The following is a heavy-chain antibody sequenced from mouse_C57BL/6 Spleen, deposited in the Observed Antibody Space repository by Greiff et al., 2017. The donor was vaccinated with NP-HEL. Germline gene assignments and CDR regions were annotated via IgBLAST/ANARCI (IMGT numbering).Heavy chain of an antibody. CDR2: INPSNGGT. D-gene: IGHD1-1*01. Sequence: QVQLQQPGTELVKPGASVKLSCKASGYTFTSYWMHWVKQRPGQGLEWIGNINPSNGGTNYNEKFKSKATLTVDKSSSTAYMQLSSLTSEDSAVYYCARYGSSYVGYWYFDVWGTGTTVTVSS. V-gene: IGHV1-53*01. CDR3: ARYGSSYVGYWYFDV. CDR1: GYTFTSYW. J-gene: IGHJ1*03.